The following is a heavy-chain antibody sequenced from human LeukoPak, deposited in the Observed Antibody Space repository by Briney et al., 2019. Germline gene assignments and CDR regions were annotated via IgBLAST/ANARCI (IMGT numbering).Heavy chain of an antibody. CDR3: ARDKITGASTNDY. CDR1: GFSFTNYW. D-gene: IGHD1-14*01. Sequence: PGGSLRLSCAASGFSFTNYWMSWVRQAPGMGLEWVAIINQDGSERYYVDSVKGRFTVSRDSAKNSLYLQINSLRVEDTAVYYCARDKITGASTNDYWGQGTLVTVSS. J-gene: IGHJ4*02. V-gene: IGHV3-7*01. CDR2: INQDGSER.